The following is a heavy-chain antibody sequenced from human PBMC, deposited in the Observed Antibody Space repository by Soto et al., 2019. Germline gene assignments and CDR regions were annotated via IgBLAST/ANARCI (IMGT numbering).Heavy chain of an antibody. CDR2: IKSKTDGGTT. D-gene: IGHD3-10*01. V-gene: IGHV3-15*01. CDR3: TTDLPYGSGSYYEGQDY. CDR1: GFTFSNAW. J-gene: IGHJ4*02. Sequence: EVQLVESGGGLVKPGGSLRLSCAASGFTFSNAWMSWVRQAPGKGLEWVGRIKSKTDGGTTDYAAPVKGRFTISRDDSKDPLYLHMNSMKTEDAAVYYCTTDLPYGSGSYYEGQDYWGQRTLVTVSS.